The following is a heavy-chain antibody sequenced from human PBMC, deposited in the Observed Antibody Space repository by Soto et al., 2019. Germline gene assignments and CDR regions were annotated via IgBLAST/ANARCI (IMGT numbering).Heavy chain of an antibody. J-gene: IGHJ4*02. CDR2: IGGSGGST. CDR1: GFPFSNFA. V-gene: IGHV3-23*01. D-gene: IGHD6-13*01. Sequence: EVQLLESGGGLEQPGGPRGLSFAASGFPFSNFALTWVRQAPGKGLEWVSTIGGSGGSTYYADAVKGRFTISRDNSKNTLYLQMNSLRAEDTAVYYCAKDQGSSWYEIDYWGQGTLVTVSS. CDR3: AKDQGSSWYEIDY.